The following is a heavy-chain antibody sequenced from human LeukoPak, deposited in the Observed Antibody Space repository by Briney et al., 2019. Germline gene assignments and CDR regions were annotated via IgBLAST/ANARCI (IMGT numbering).Heavy chain of an antibody. D-gene: IGHD6-13*01. CDR1: GFTFRNYG. CDR2: VSYEGSRR. J-gene: IGHJ4*02. CDR3: AKAAAAPGFDF. Sequence: GGSLRPSCTASGFTFRNYGMNWARQTPDKGLEWVAGVSYEGSRRYTADSVNGRFIVSRDNSKDTLYLQMNSLKAEDTALYYCAKAAAAPGFDFWGQGTLVTVSS. V-gene: IGHV3-30*18.